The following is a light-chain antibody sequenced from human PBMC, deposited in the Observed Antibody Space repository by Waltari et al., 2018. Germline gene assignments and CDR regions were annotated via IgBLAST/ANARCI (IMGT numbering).Light chain of an antibody. J-gene: IGKJ4*01. CDR2: EVF. Sequence: DIVMTQTPLSLSVTPGQPASISCKSSQSLLHSDGKTYLFWYLQNPGQSPQLLIYEVFNRFSGVPDRFSGSGSGTDFTLTISRVEAEDVGVYYCMQSMQVPLTFGGGTKVEIK. V-gene: IGKV2D-29*02. CDR3: MQSMQVPLT. CDR1: QSLLHSDGKTY.